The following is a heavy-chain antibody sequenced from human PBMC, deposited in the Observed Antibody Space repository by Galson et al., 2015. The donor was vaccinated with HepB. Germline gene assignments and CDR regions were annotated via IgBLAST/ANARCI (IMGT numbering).Heavy chain of an antibody. Sequence: SVKVSCKASGYTFTSYAMHWVRQAPGQRLEWMGWINAGNGNTKYSQKFQGRVTITADKSTSTAYMELSSLRSEDTAVYYCARSVGSYGYNYWGQGTLVTVSS. J-gene: IGHJ4*02. CDR3: ARSVGSYGYNY. D-gene: IGHD5-18*01. CDR1: GYTFTSYA. V-gene: IGHV1-3*01. CDR2: INAGNGNT.